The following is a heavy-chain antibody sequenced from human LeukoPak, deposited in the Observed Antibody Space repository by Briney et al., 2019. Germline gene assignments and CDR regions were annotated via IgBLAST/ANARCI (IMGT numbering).Heavy chain of an antibody. CDR3: AKDLGSGWDFDY. V-gene: IGHV3-30-3*01. CDR1: GFTFSSYA. CDR2: ISYDGSNK. J-gene: IGHJ4*02. D-gene: IGHD6-19*01. Sequence: GGSLRLSCAASGFTFSSYAMHWVRQAPGKGLEWVAVISYDGSNKYYADSVKGRFTISRDNSKNTLYLQMNSLRAEDTAVYYCAKDLGSGWDFDYWGQGTLVTVSS.